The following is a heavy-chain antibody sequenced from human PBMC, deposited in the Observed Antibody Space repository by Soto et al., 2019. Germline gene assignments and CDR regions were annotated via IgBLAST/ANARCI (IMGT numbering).Heavy chain of an antibody. CDR3: ARARRTIAVAGNYYFDY. CDR2: INAGNGNT. Sequence: ASVKVSCKASGYTFTSYAMHWVRQAPGQRLEWMGWINAGNGNTKYSQKFQGRVTITRDTSASTAYMELSGLRSEDTAGYYCARARRTIAVAGNYYFDYWGQGTLVTVSS. J-gene: IGHJ4*02. CDR1: GYTFTSYA. V-gene: IGHV1-3*01. D-gene: IGHD6-19*01.